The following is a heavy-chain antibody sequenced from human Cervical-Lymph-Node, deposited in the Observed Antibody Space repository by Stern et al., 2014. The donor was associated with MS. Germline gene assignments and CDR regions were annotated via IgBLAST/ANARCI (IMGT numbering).Heavy chain of an antibody. CDR3: ARVAPDAFDI. V-gene: IGHV4-34*01. CDR1: GGSFSGYY. CDR2: INHSGST. Sequence: QVQLQQWGAGLLKPSETLSLTCAVYGGSFSGYYWSWIRQPPGKGLEWIGEINHSGSTNYNPSLKSRVPISVDTSKNQFSLKLSSVTAADTAVYYCARVAPDAFDIWGQGTMVTVSS. J-gene: IGHJ3*02.